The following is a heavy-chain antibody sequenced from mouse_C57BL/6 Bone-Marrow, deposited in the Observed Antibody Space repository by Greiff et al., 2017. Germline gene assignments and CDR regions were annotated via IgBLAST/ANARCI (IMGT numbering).Heavy chain of an antibody. V-gene: IGHV7-3*01. CDR1: GFTFTDYY. CDR2: IRNKANGYTT. D-gene: IGHD2-12*01. CDR3: ARDSYYSDWGFAY. Sequence: EVKLVESGGGLVQPGGSLSLSCAASGFTFTDYYMSWVRQPPGKALEWLGFIRNKANGYTTEYSASVKGRFTISRDNSQSILYLQMSALRAEDSATYYCARDSYYSDWGFAYWGQGTLVTVSA. J-gene: IGHJ3*01.